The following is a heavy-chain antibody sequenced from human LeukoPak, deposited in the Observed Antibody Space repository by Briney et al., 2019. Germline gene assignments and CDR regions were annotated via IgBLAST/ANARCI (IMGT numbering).Heavy chain of an antibody. CDR3: ARGPIAVAGLYFDY. Sequence: SQSLSLTCAVSGGSISSGGYSWSWIRQPPGKGLEWIGYIYHSGTTYYNPSLKGRVTISVARHKNQISLKLSSVTGADTGVYYCARGPIAVAGLYFDYWGQGTLVTVSS. CDR1: GGSISSGGYS. CDR2: IYHSGTT. V-gene: IGHV4-30-2*01. D-gene: IGHD6-19*01. J-gene: IGHJ4*02.